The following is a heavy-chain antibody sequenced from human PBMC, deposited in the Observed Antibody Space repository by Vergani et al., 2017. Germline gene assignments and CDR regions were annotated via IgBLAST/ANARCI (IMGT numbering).Heavy chain of an antibody. CDR2: INAGNGYT. CDR1: GYTFINYA. V-gene: IGHV1-3*01. CDR3: ARDLNGGYSLDY. J-gene: IGHJ4*02. Sequence: QVQLVQSGAEVKKPGASVKVSCKASGYTFINYAMHWVRQAPGQRLEWMAWINAGNGYTKYSQKFQGRVTITRDTSACTAYMELSSLRSEDTAVYYCARDLNGGYSLDYWGQGTLVTVSS. D-gene: IGHD4-17*01.